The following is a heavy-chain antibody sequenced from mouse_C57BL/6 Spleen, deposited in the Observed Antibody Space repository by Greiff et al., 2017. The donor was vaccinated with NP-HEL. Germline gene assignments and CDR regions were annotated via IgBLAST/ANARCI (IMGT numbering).Heavy chain of an antibody. CDR2: IYPRSGNT. CDR3: ARSLHRDYFDY. CDR1: GYTFTSYG. D-gene: IGHD1-1*01. V-gene: IGHV1-81*01. J-gene: IGHJ2*01. Sequence: VQLQQSGAELARPGASVKLSCKASGYTFTSYGISWVKQRTGQGLEWIGEIYPRSGNTYYNEKFKGKATLTADQSSSTAYMELRSLTAEDSAVYFCARSLHRDYFDYWGKGTTLTVSS.